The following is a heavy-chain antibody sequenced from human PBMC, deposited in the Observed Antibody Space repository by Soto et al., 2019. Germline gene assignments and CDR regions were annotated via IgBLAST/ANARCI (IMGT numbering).Heavy chain of an antibody. D-gene: IGHD3-22*01. CDR2: ISAYNGNT. CDR1: GYTFTSYG. CDR3: ASTGSVYNDISGESCFDP. V-gene: IGHV1-18*04. J-gene: IGHJ5*02. Sequence: GASVKVSCKASGYTFTSYGISWVRQAPGQGLEWMGWISAYNGNTNYAQKFQGRVTMTTDESTSTAYMELRSLRSEDTAVYYCASTGSVYNDISGESCFDPWGQGTLVTVSS.